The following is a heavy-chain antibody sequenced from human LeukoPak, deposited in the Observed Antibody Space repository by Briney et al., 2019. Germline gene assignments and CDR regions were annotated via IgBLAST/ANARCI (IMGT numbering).Heavy chain of an antibody. V-gene: IGHV5-51*01. J-gene: IGHJ4*02. D-gene: IGHD3-10*01. CDR2: TYPGDSDT. CDR1: GYSFTSYW. CDR3: ATSPVPTEGRLDY. Sequence: GESLKISCKGSGYSFTSYWIGWVRPMPGKGLGWMGITYPGDSDTRYRPSFQGQVTISADESISTAYLQCSSLTAWDTAMYYWATSPVPTEGRLDYWGQGTLVIVSS.